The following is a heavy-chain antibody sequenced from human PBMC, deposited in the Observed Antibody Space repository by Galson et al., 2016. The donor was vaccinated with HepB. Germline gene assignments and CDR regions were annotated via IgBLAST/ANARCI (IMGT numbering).Heavy chain of an antibody. V-gene: IGHV1-69*13. Sequence: SVKVSCKASGGTFGSYAISWVRQAPGQGLEWMGGIIPIFGTANYAQRFQGRVTVTADESTSTAYMELSSLRSEDTAVYYCARRWVVSRPPEVYHYFYGMDVWGQGTTVTVSS. CDR2: IIPIFGTA. D-gene: IGHD4-23*01. CDR1: GGTFGSYA. CDR3: ARRWVVSRPPEVYHYFYGMDV. J-gene: IGHJ6*02.